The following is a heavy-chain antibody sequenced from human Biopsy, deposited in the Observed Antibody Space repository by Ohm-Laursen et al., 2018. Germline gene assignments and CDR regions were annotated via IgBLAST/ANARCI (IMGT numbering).Heavy chain of an antibody. Sequence: SLRLSCAASGFMFSSHAMHWVRQAPGKGLEWVAVISYDGSGEYYADSLQGRFIISRENPKNTVDLQMNSLRAEDTAVYFCARDGKRWDYSAFFSWHFDLWGRGTLVTVSS. CDR1: GFMFSSHA. V-gene: IGHV3-30*03. CDR2: ISYDGSGE. J-gene: IGHJ2*01. CDR3: ARDGKRWDYSAFFSWHFDL. D-gene: IGHD4-11*01.